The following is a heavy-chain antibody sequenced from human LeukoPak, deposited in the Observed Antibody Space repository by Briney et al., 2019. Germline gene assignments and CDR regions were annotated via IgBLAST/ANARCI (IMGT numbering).Heavy chain of an antibody. D-gene: IGHD1-26*01. Sequence: ASVKVSCKASRYTFTVYYMHWVRQAPGQGLEWMGRINPNSGGTNYAQKFQGRVTMTRDTSISAAYMELSRLRSDDTAVYYCASGGSYSFSGVDYFDYWGQGTLVTVSS. CDR1: RYTFTVYY. J-gene: IGHJ4*02. V-gene: IGHV1-2*06. CDR2: INPNSGGT. CDR3: ASGGSYSFSGVDYFDY.